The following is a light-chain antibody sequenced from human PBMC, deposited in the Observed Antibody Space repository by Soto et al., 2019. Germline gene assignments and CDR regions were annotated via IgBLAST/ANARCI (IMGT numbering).Light chain of an antibody. V-gene: IGKV3-15*01. Sequence: EIVLTQSPATLSVSPGERATLSCRTSQTISDNLAWYQQRPGQAPRLLIYGASTRATAVPARFSGGVSGTEFTPTITLLQSEDFADYYGHQYNNWRTCGQGTKVDIK. CDR2: GAS. CDR3: HQYNNWRT. J-gene: IGKJ1*01. CDR1: QTISDN.